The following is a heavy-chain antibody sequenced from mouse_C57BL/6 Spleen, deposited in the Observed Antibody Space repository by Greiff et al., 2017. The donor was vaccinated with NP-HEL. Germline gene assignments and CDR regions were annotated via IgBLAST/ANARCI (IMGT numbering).Heavy chain of an antibody. CDR1: GYTFTSYW. CDR3: ARSRSQGAMDY. CDR2: IDPSDSYT. Sequence: QVQLQQSGAELVMPGASVKLSCKASGYTFTSYWMHWVKQRPGQGLEWIGEIDPSDSYTNYNQKFKGKSTLTVDKSSSTAYMQLSSLTSEDSAVYYCARSRSQGAMDYWGQGTSVTVSS. J-gene: IGHJ4*01. V-gene: IGHV1-69*01.